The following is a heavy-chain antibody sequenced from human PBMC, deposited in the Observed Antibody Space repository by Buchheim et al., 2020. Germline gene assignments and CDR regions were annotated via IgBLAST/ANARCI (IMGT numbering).Heavy chain of an antibody. CDR3: TRTYCGGDCYSSFDY. V-gene: IGHV3-49*04. CDR1: GFTFGDYA. CDR2: IRSKAYGGTT. Sequence: EVQLVESGGGLVQPGRSLRLSCTASGFTFGDYAMSWVRQAPGKGLEWVGFIRSKAYGGTTEYAASVKGRFTISRDDSKSIPYLQMNSLKTEDTAVYYCTRTYCGGDCYSSFDYWGQGTL. J-gene: IGHJ4*02. D-gene: IGHD2-21*02.